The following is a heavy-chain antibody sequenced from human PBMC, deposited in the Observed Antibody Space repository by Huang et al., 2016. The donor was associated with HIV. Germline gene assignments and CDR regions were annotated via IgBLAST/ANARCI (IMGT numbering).Heavy chain of an antibody. D-gene: IGHD5-18*01. Sequence: EVLLVQSGAELKEPGGSLKIPCRASGYGFSSDWIGWVRKKPGKGLEWMGSIYPRDSETKYSPSFDGQVTSSADKATRTAYLQWESLKAPDTAIYFCARQVDGFRSHFDFWGQGTLVSVSS. CDR1: GYGFSSDW. V-gene: IGHV5-51*01. J-gene: IGHJ4*02. CDR3: ARQVDGFRSHFDF. CDR2: IYPRDSET.